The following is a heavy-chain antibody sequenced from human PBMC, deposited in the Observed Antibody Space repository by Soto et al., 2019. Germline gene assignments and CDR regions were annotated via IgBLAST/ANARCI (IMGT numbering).Heavy chain of an antibody. Sequence: SETLSLTCAVSGGSISSGGCSCSWIRQPPGKGLEWIGYIYHSGSTYYNPSLKSRVTISVDRSKNQFSLKLSSVTAADTAVYYGPGGMTTVTTFDYWGQETLVTVS. CDR2: IYHSGST. CDR1: GGSISSGGCS. V-gene: IGHV4-30-2*01. J-gene: IGHJ4*02. CDR3: PGGMTTVTTFDY. D-gene: IGHD4-4*01.